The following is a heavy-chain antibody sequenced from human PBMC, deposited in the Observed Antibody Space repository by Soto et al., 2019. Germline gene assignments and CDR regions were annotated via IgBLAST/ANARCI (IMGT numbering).Heavy chain of an antibody. V-gene: IGHV3-23*01. D-gene: IGHD3-3*01. CDR2: ISGNGGTT. Sequence: EVQLLESGGGLVQPGGSLSLSCAASGFTFNSYAMSWVRQAPGKGLEWVSLISGNGGTTNYADSVKGRFTISRDNSKKKVFLQMDSLRAEDTAVYYCAKGKSHTLFGVDTLFDYWGQGTLVTVSS. CDR3: AKGKSHTLFGVDTLFDY. J-gene: IGHJ4*02. CDR1: GFTFNSYA.